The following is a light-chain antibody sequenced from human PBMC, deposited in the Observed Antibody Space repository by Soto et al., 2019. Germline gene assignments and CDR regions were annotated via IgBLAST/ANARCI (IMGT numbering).Light chain of an antibody. CDR3: QQSFSAPWT. Sequence: EIVLTQSPGILSLSPGERATLSCRASQSVSSNYLAWYQQKPGQAPRLLIYGASSRATGIPDRFSGSGSGTDFTLTIGSLQPEDFATYYCQQSFSAPWTFGQGTKVDIK. V-gene: IGKV3-20*01. J-gene: IGKJ1*01. CDR1: QSVSSNY. CDR2: GAS.